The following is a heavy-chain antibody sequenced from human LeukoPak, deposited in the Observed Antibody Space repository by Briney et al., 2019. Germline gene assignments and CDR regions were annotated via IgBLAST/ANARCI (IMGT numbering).Heavy chain of an antibody. CDR1: GGSISSDY. D-gene: IGHD3-22*01. J-gene: IGHJ4*02. V-gene: IGHV4-59*01. CDR2: IYYLGAT. Sequence: SETLSLTCTVSGGSISSDYWSWIRQPPGKGLEWIGYIYYLGATNYNPSLESRVAISIDTSKTQFSLKVTSVTAADTAVYYCAKEGSSGLFDSWGQGILVTVSS. CDR3: AKEGSSGLFDS.